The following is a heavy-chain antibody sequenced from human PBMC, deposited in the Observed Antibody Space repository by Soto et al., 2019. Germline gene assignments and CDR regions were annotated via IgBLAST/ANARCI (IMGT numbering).Heavy chain of an antibody. CDR2: ISGSGGST. CDR1: GFTFSSYA. CDR3: AKLNISGYYRPGIRWFDP. Sequence: PGGSLRLSCAASGFTFSSYAMSWVRQAPGKGLEWVSAISGSGGSTYCADSVKGRFTISRDNSKNTLYLQMNSLRAEDTAVYYCAKLNISGYYRPGIRWFDPWGQGTXVTVSS. V-gene: IGHV3-23*01. D-gene: IGHD3-22*01. J-gene: IGHJ5*02.